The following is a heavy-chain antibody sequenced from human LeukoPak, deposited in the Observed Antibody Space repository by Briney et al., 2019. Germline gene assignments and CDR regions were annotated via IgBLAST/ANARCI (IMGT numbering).Heavy chain of an antibody. J-gene: IGHJ4*02. Sequence: QPGGSLRLSCAASGFTFSSYAMSWVRQAPGKGLEWVSAISGSGGSTYYADSVKGRFTISRDNSKNTLYLQMNSLRAEDTAVYYCAKDLYYDSSGYPLFGYWGQGTLVTVSS. CDR3: AKDLYYDSSGYPLFGY. V-gene: IGHV3-23*01. CDR1: GFTFSSYA. D-gene: IGHD3-22*01. CDR2: ISGSGGST.